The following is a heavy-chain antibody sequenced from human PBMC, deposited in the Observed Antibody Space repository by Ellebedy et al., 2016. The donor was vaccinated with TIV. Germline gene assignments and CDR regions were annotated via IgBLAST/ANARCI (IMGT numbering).Heavy chain of an antibody. CDR2: IIHSGST. V-gene: IGHV4-34*12. J-gene: IGHJ6*04. D-gene: IGHD6-13*01. CDR3: ARALPYSSSWYGMDV. Sequence: MPSETLSLTCAVSGGSFSGYYWSWIRQPPGKGLEWIGEIIHSGSTNYDPSLTSRVTISVDTSKNQFSLKLSSVTAADTAVYYCARALPYSSSWYGMDVWGKGTTVTVSS. CDR1: GGSFSGYY.